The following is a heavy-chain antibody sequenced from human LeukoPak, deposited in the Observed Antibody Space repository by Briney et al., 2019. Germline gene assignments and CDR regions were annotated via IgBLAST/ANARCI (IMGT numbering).Heavy chain of an antibody. J-gene: IGHJ4*02. D-gene: IGHD2-2*01. V-gene: IGHV1-69*01. CDR3: ARGDQGYCSSTSCYFDY. CDR2: IIPIFGTA. CDR1: GGTFSSYA. Sequence: ASVKVSCKASGGTFSSYAISWVRQAPGQGLEWMGGIIPIFGTANYAQKFQGRVTITADESTSTAYMELSSLRSEDTAVYYCARGDQGYCSSTSCYFDYWGQGTLVTASS.